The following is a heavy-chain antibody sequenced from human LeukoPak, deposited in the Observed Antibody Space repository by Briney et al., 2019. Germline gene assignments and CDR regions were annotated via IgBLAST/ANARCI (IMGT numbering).Heavy chain of an antibody. J-gene: IGHJ2*01. CDR2: INTEGKAT. CDR1: GFTSSTYW. D-gene: IGHD1-26*01. CDR3: ARDPGSNSHDWYFDL. V-gene: IGHV3-74*01. Sequence: PGGSLRLSCAASGFTSSTYWMYWVRQAPGKGLLWVSRINTEGKATHYADSVKGRFVISRDNAKNTLYLQMNSLRTEDTAVYYCARDPGSNSHDWYFDLWGRGTLVTVSS.